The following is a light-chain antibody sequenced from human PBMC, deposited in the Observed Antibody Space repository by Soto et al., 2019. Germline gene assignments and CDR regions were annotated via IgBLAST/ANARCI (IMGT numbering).Light chain of an antibody. CDR1: SSDVGGYNY. V-gene: IGLV2-11*01. Sequence: QSALTQPRSVSGSPGQSVTISCTGTSSDVGGYNYVSWYQQHPGKAPKLMIYDVSKRPSGVPDRLSGSKSGNTASLTISGLQAEDEADYYCCSYAGSYTFVFGGGTKVTVL. J-gene: IGLJ2*01. CDR2: DVS. CDR3: CSYAGSYTFV.